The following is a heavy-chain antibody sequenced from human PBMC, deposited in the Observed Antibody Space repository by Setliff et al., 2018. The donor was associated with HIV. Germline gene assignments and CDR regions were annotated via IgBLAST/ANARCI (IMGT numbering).Heavy chain of an antibody. J-gene: IGHJ5*02. CDR2: IYYSGST. Sequence: SETLSLTCTVSGGSTSNSRYYWSWIRQPPGKGLEWIGSIYYSGSTYYNPSLKSRVTISVDTSKNQFSLKLSSVTAADAAVYYCASRVYYYDSSGYLREEGFDPWGQGTLVTVPQ. V-gene: IGHV4-39*01. D-gene: IGHD3-22*01. CDR1: GGSTSNSRYY. CDR3: ASRVYYYDSSGYLREEGFDP.